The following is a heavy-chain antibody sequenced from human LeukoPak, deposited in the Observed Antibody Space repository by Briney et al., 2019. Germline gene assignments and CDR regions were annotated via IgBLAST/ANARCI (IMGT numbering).Heavy chain of an antibody. V-gene: IGHV4-59*01. CDR1: GGSISSYY. CDR2: IYYSGST. J-gene: IGHJ4*02. Sequence: PLETLSLTCTVSGGSISSYYWSWIRQPPGKGLEWIGYIYYSGSTNYNPSLKSRVTISVDTSKNQFSLKLSSVTAADTAVYYCARARTILKPFDYWGQGTLVTVSS. CDR3: ARARTILKPFDY. D-gene: IGHD3-9*01.